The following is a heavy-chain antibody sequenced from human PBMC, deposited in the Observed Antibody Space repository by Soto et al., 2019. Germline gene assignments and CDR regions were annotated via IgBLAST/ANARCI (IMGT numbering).Heavy chain of an antibody. J-gene: IGHJ4*02. CDR3: VIVVPRGVAVGRDY. D-gene: IGHD1-26*01. Sequence: QVQPVQSGPEVKKPGASVKVSCKASGNTFASHGFSWVRQAPGQGLEWMGWITGFNGQTNYALKFHGRVTLASVTTTSTAYMELRSLRSDDTAVYFCVIVVPRGVAVGRDYLGQGTVVIVPS. CDR1: GNTFASHG. V-gene: IGHV1-18*01. CDR2: ITGFNGQT.